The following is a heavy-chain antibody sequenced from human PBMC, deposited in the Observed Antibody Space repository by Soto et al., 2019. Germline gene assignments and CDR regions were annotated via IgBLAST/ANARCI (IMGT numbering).Heavy chain of an antibody. J-gene: IGHJ3*02. V-gene: IGHV1-18*01. D-gene: IGHD3-3*01. CDR2: ISAYNGNT. Sequence: ASVKVSCKASGYTFTSYGISWVRQAPGQGLEWMGWISAYNGNTNYAQKLQGRVTMTTDTSTSTAYMELWSLRSDDTAVYYCARDLHIYDFWSGYYRPPDDAFDIWGQGTMVTVSS. CDR3: ARDLHIYDFWSGYYRPPDDAFDI. CDR1: GYTFTSYG.